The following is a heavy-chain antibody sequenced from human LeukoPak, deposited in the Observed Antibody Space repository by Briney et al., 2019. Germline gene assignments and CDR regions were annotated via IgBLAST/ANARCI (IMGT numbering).Heavy chain of an antibody. V-gene: IGHV3-30*02. J-gene: IGHJ4*02. CDR3: AGGNGNGDF. D-gene: IGHD2-8*01. CDR2: IRSDGSNK. Sequence: GGSLRLSCAVSEFTFNTYDMDWVRQAPGKGLEWVAFIRSDGSNKYCADSVKGRFTISRDNSKNTLYLQMNSLRAEDTAVYYCAGGNGNGDFWGQGTLVTVSS. CDR1: EFTFNTYD.